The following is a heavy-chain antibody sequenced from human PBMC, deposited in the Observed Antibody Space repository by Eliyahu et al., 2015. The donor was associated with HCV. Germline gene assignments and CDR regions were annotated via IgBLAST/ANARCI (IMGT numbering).Heavy chain of an antibody. CDR2: IKPDGSQK. D-gene: IGHD6-13*01. CDR3: AKFRSTXSSNWEN. Sequence: EVQLVEFGGGLVQPGGSLRLSCAASGFXXSSYYXSWXRQAPGKGXEGVANIKPDGSQKWYVDSVRGRFTISRDNADKSLYLQMNSLRVEDTAMYFCAKFRSTXSSNWENWGQGAQVTVSS. CDR1: GFXXSSYY. J-gene: IGHJ4*02. V-gene: IGHV3-7*03.